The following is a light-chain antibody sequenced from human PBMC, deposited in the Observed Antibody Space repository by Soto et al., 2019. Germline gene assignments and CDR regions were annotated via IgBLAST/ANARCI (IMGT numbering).Light chain of an antibody. J-gene: IGLJ3*02. CDR2: EVS. Sequence: QSVLTQPASVSGSPGQSITISCTGTSSDVGAHDYVSWYQQHPGKAPKLMIYEVSYRPSGVSNRFSGSKSGNTASLTISGLHAEDEATYYCSSYTNTNTLFGGGTQLTVL. CDR3: SSYTNTNTL. CDR1: SSDVGAHDY. V-gene: IGLV2-14*01.